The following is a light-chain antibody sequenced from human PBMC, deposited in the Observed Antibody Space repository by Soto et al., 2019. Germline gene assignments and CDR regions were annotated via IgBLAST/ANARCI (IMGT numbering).Light chain of an antibody. CDR3: QQYNYWPPGT. V-gene: IGKV3-15*01. CDR2: AAS. Sequence: EGVLTQSPATLSVSPGQRATLSCRASQRVSSNLAWYQQRPGQAPRLLIYAASTRATGIPARLSGRGSETEFTLTISSLQSEDFAVYYCQQYNYWPPGTFGQGTKVEIK. J-gene: IGKJ1*01. CDR1: QRVSSN.